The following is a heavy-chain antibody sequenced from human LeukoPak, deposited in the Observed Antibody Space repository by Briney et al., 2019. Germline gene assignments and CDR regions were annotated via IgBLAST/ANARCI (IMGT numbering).Heavy chain of an antibody. V-gene: IGHV4-59*01. D-gene: IGHD6-13*01. CDR3: ARGYSSSWYQNHYYYYYYMDV. Sequence: SETLSLTCTVSGGSISSYYWSWIRQPPGKGLEWIGYIYYSGSTNYNPSLKSRVTISVDTSKNQFSLKLSSVTAADTAVYYCARGYSSSWYQNHYYYYYYMDVWGQGTLVTVSS. CDR2: IYYSGST. J-gene: IGHJ6*03. CDR1: GGSISSYY.